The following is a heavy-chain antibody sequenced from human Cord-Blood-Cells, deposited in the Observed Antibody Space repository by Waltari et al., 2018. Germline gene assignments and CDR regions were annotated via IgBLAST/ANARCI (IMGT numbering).Heavy chain of an antibody. CDR1: GYTFTSYA. J-gene: IGHJ6*03. CDR2: INAGNGNT. Sequence: GASVKVSCKASGYTFTSYAMHWVRQAPGQRLEWMGWINAGNGNTKYSQKFQGRVTITRDTSASTAYMELSSLRSEDTAVYYCARDEYSSSYYYYYMDVWGKGTTVTVSS. CDR3: ARDEYSSSYYYYYMDV. V-gene: IGHV1-3*01. D-gene: IGHD6-6*01.